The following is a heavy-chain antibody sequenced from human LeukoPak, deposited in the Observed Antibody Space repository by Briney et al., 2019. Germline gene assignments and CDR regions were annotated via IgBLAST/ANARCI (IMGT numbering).Heavy chain of an antibody. V-gene: IGHV3-21*01. J-gene: IGHJ4*02. D-gene: IGHD1-26*01. CDR1: GFTFSSYS. CDR2: ISSSSSCI. Sequence: GGSLRLSCAASGFTFSSYSMNWVRQAPGKGLEWVSSISSSSSCIYYADSVKGRFTISRDNAKNSLYLQMNSLRAEDTAVYYCARGVIVGAEIDYWGQGTLVTVSS. CDR3: ARGVIVGAEIDY.